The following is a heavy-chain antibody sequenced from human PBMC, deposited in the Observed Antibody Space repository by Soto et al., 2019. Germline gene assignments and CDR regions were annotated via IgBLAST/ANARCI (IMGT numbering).Heavy chain of an antibody. J-gene: IGHJ4*02. V-gene: IGHV1-8*01. Sequence: QVQLVQSGAEVKKPGASVKVSCKASGYTFTSYDINWVRQATGQGLEWMGWMNPNSGNTGYAQKFQGGVAMSRNNSISTVYSELSSVRSEDTAVYYCARGVGTRRSIAAAGWKQYYFDYWGQGTLVNVSS. CDR1: GYTFTSYD. CDR2: MNPNSGNT. D-gene: IGHD6-13*01. CDR3: ARGVGTRRSIAAAGWKQYYFDY.